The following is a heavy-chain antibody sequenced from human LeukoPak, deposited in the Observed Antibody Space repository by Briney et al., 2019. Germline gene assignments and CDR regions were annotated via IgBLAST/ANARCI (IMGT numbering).Heavy chain of an antibody. J-gene: IGHJ4*02. Sequence: ASVKVSCKASGYTFTSYGISWVRQAPGQGLEWMGWISAYNGNTNYAQKLQGRVTMTTDTSTSTAYMELRSLRSDDTAVYYCARVFGVVVPAARDGFDYWGQGTLVTVSS. V-gene: IGHV1-18*01. D-gene: IGHD2-2*01. CDR1: GYTFTSYG. CDR3: ARVFGVVVPAARDGFDY. CDR2: ISAYNGNT.